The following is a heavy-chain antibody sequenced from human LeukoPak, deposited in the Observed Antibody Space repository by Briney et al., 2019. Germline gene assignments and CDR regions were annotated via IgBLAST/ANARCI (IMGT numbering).Heavy chain of an antibody. CDR2: IYYSGST. CDR1: GGSISSGGYY. CDR3: ARVGGHYYDSGSYLKGWFDP. Sequence: SETLSLTCTVSGGSISSGGYYWSWIRQPPGKGLEWIGYIYYSGSTYYNPSLKSRVTISVDTSKSQFSLMLNSVTAADTAVYYCARVGGHYYDSGSYLKGWFDPWGQGTLVTVSS. V-gene: IGHV4-30-4*01. D-gene: IGHD3-10*01. J-gene: IGHJ5*02.